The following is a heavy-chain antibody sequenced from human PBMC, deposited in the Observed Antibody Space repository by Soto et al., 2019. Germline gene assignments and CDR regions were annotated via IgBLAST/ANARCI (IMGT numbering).Heavy chain of an antibody. Sequence: QVQLVESGGGVVQPGRSLRLSCAASGFTFSNYALHWVRQAPGKGLEWVAVISDDGSNKYYADSVKGRFTISRDNSKNTLYLQMNSLRAEDTAMYYCARDRFASSWSYFDYWGQGTPVTASS. CDR3: ARDRFASSWSYFDY. J-gene: IGHJ4*02. D-gene: IGHD6-13*01. CDR2: ISDDGSNK. CDR1: GFTFSNYA. V-gene: IGHV3-30-3*01.